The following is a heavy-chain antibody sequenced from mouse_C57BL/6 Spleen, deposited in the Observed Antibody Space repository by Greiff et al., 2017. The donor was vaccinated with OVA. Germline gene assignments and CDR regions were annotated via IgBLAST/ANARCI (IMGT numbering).Heavy chain of an antibody. CDR1: GYTFTSYW. CDR2: IDPNSGGT. D-gene: IGHD1-1*01. V-gene: IGHV1-72*01. CDR3: ARSSYYYGSSYDYYAMDY. Sequence: VQLQQPGAKLVKPGASVKLSCKASGYTFTSYWMHWVKQRPGRGLEWIGRIDPNSGGTKYNEKFKSKATLTVDKPSSTAYMQLSSLTSEDSAVYYCARSSYYYGSSYDYYAMDYWGQGTSVTVSS. J-gene: IGHJ4*01.